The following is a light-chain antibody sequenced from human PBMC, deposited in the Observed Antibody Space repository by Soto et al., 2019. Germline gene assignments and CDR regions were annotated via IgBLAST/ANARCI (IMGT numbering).Light chain of an antibody. J-gene: IGLJ1*01. CDR3: SSYTSSSPYV. CDR2: EVS. V-gene: IGLV2-14*01. Sequence: QPALTQPASVSGSPGQSITISCTGTSSDVGGYNYVSWYQQHPGKAPKLMIYEVSNRPSGVSNRXXXXXXGNTASLTISGLQAEDEADYYCSSYTSSSPYVFGTGTKVTVL. CDR1: SSDVGGYNY.